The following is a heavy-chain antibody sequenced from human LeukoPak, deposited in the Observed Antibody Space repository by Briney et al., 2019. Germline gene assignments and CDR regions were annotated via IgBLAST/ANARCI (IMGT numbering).Heavy chain of an antibody. V-gene: IGHV3-23*01. J-gene: IGHJ6*03. CDR2: ISDSAGTT. CDR3: AKASGSGSYYGDYYYYMDV. D-gene: IGHD1-26*01. Sequence: GGSLRLSCAASGFTFSSYAMSWVRQAPGKGLEWVSAISDSAGTTYYADSVKGRFTISRDNDKNSLYLQMNSLRAEDTAVYYCAKASGSGSYYGDYYYYMDVWGKGTTVTVSS. CDR1: GFTFSSYA.